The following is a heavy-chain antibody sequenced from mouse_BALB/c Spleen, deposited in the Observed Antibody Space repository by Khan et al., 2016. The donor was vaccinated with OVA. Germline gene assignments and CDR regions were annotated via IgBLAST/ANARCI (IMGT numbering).Heavy chain of an antibody. V-gene: IGHV14-3*02. D-gene: IGHD2-4*01. Sequence: VQLQQSGAELVKPGASVKLSCTASGFNIKDTYMHWVKQRPEQGLEWIGRIDPANVNTKFDPKFQGKATLTTDTSSNTAYMQLSSLTSEDTAVYYGARRVITTGAGFDYWGQGTLVTVSA. CDR1: GFNIKDTY. CDR2: IDPANVNT. CDR3: ARRVITTGAGFDY. J-gene: IGHJ3*01.